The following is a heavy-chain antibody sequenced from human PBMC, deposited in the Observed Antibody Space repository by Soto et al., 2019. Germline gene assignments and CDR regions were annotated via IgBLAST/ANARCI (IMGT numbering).Heavy chain of an antibody. Sequence: QVQLVQSGAEVKKPGSSVKVSCKASGGTFSSYTISWVRQAPGQGLEWMGRIIPILGIANYAQKFQGRVTITADNSTSTAYMELSSLRSEDTAVYYCAGTDCSSTSCYEAVDYWGQGTLVTVSS. CDR2: IIPILGIA. D-gene: IGHD2-2*01. V-gene: IGHV1-69*02. CDR3: AGTDCSSTSCYEAVDY. CDR1: GGTFSSYT. J-gene: IGHJ4*02.